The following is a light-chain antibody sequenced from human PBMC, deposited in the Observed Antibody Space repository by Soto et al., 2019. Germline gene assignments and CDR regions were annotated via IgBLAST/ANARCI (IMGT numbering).Light chain of an antibody. J-gene: IGLJ1*01. Sequence: QSALTQPASVSGSPGQSITISCTGTSSDVGAYNLVSWYQHLPDKAPKLIISEVTNRPSGVSDRFSGSKSGNTASLTISGLQAEDEAAYYCASLTTTNFVFGSGTKLTVL. CDR1: SSDVGAYNL. CDR3: ASLTTTNFV. CDR2: EVT. V-gene: IGLV2-14*01.